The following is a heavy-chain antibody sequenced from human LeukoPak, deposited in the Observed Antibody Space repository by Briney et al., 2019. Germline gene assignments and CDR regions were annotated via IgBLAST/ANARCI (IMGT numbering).Heavy chain of an antibody. V-gene: IGHV4-61*02. D-gene: IGHD2-2*02. Sequence: PSETLSLTCTVSGGSISSGSYYWSWIRQPAGKGLEWIGRIYTSGSTNYNPSLKSRVTISVDTSKNQFSLKLSSVTAADTAVYYCARAALSSPHIVVVPAAILSSRSWYFDLWGRGTLVTVSS. CDR3: ARAALSSPHIVVVPAAILSSRSWYFDL. CDR1: GGSISSGSYY. J-gene: IGHJ2*01. CDR2: IYTSGST.